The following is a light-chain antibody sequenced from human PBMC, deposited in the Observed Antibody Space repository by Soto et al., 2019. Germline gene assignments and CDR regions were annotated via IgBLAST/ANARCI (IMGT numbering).Light chain of an antibody. J-gene: IGKJ1*01. Sequence: EIVLTQSPGTLSLSPGGRATLSCRASQSVNTTVAWYQQEPGQAPRLLIYGASTRATGIPGRFSGSGSGTEFTLTISSLQSEDFAVYYCQQYYNWPRTFGQGTKVDIK. V-gene: IGKV3D-15*01. CDR1: QSVNTT. CDR3: QQYYNWPRT. CDR2: GAS.